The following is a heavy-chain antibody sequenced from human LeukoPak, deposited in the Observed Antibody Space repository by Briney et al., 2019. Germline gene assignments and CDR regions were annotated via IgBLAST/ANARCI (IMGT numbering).Heavy chain of an antibody. D-gene: IGHD4-17*01. J-gene: IGHJ6*03. CDR3: ARGEGHDYGGTYLCYYYMDV. CDR2: IYYSGST. Sequence: SETLSLTCTVSGGSISSYYWSWIRQPPGKGLEWIGYIYYSGSTNYNPSLKSRVTISVDTSKKQFSLLLTPVTSAVTAVYYCARGEGHDYGGTYLCYYYMDVWGKGTTVTVSS. V-gene: IGHV4-59*01. CDR1: GGSISSYY.